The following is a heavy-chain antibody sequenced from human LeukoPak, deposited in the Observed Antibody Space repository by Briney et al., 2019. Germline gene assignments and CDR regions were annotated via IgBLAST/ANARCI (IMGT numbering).Heavy chain of an antibody. CDR1: GFTFSTYS. J-gene: IGHJ6*02. CDR2: ISGTSSLI. Sequence: GGSLRLSCAASGFTFSTYSMNWVRQAPGKGLEWVSYISGTSSLIYYADSVKGRFTISRDNAKNTLYLQMNSLRAEDTAVYYCALVGDYYGMDVWGQGTTVTVSS. CDR3: ALVGDYYGMDV. V-gene: IGHV3-48*01. D-gene: IGHD3-10*01.